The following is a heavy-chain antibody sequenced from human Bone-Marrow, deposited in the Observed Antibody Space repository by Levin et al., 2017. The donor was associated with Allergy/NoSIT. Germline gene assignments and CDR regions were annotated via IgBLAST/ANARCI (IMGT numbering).Heavy chain of an antibody. D-gene: IGHD3-10*01. V-gene: IGHV4-30-4*01. Sequence: PSQTLSLTCTVSGGSIRSGDYFWSWVRQPPGKGLEWIGCIYYSGTTYYNPSLKSRVTISLDTSKNQFSLELSSVTAADTAVYYCARETSAGSAFAIWGQGTMVTVSS. CDR2: IYYSGTT. J-gene: IGHJ3*02. CDR3: ARETSAGSAFAI. CDR1: GGSIRSGDYF.